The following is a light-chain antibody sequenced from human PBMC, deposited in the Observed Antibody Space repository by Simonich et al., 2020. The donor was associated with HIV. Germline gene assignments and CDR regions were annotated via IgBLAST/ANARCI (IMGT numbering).Light chain of an antibody. Sequence: DIVMTQSPLSLPVTLGQPASISCRSSQSLVHSDGNTYLNWYHQRPGQSPRRLIYKVSNRDSGVPDRFSGSGSGTDFTLKISRVEAEDVGVHYCMQGTHHNRWTFGQGTQVDIK. V-gene: IGKV2-30*02. CDR2: KVS. J-gene: IGKJ1*01. CDR1: QSLVHSDGNTY. CDR3: MQGTHHNRWT.